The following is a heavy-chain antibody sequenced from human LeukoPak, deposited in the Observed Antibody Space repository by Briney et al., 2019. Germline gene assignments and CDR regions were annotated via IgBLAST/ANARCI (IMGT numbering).Heavy chain of an antibody. CDR3: ARSQDNYDFCLDY. Sequence: ASVKVSCKASGYTFTGYYMHWVRQAPGQGLEWMGWINPNGGGTNYAQKFQGRVTMTRDTSISTAYMELSRLRSDDTAVYYCARSQDNYDFCLDYWGQGTLVTVSS. CDR2: INPNGGGT. J-gene: IGHJ4*02. D-gene: IGHD3-3*01. V-gene: IGHV1-2*02. CDR1: GYTFTGYY.